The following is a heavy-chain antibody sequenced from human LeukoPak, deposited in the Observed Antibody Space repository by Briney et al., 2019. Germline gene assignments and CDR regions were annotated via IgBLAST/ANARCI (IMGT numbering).Heavy chain of an antibody. CDR2: INPSGDST. Sequence: GAPVKVSCKVSGYTFTSYNIHWLRQAPGQGLEWMGVINPSGDSTTYAQKFQGRVTVTRDLSASTVYMELSRLRSDDTAVYYCARDRGLYIVVVPAAIFDYWGQGTLVTVSS. J-gene: IGHJ4*02. CDR1: GYTFTSYN. CDR3: ARDRGLYIVVVPAAIFDY. V-gene: IGHV1-46*01. D-gene: IGHD2-2*01.